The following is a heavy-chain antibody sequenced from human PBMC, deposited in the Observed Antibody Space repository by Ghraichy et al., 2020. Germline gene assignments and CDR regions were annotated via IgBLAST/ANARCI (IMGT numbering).Heavy chain of an antibody. J-gene: IGHJ6*02. CDR3: ARIIVLLPPTVTGTHYGMDV. D-gene: IGHD2/OR15-2a*01. V-gene: IGHV3-7*01. Sequence: GGSLRLSCAASGFTFSTYWMTWVRQPPGKGLEWVANIKQDASEKYFVDSVKDRFTISRDNAKNSLYLQMNSLTAEDTGVYYCARIIVLLPPTVTGTHYGMDVWGQGTTVTVSS. CDR1: GFTFSTYW. CDR2: IKQDASEK.